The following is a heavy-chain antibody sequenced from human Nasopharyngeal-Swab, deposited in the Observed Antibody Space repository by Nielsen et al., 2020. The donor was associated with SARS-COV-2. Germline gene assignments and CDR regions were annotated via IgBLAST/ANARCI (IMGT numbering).Heavy chain of an antibody. D-gene: IGHD1-7*01. CDR3: ARAGALSAGTPTSWIDY. CDR2: IWNDGGNK. Sequence: GGSLRPSCATSGFTFTTYGMHWVRQSLGKGLEWVAVIWNDGGNKYYADSVKGRFTISRDNSMNTLYLQMNSLRAEDTAVYYCARAGALSAGTPTSWIDYWGQGTLVTVSS. J-gene: IGHJ4*02. V-gene: IGHV3-33*01. CDR1: GFTFTTYG.